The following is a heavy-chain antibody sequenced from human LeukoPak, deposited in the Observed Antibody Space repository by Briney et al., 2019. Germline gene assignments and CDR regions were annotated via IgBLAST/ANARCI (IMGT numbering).Heavy chain of an antibody. Sequence: GGSLRLSCAASGFTFSSYSMNWVRQAPGKGLEWVAVIWYDGSNKYYADSVKGRFTISRDNSKNTLYLQMNSLRAEDTAVYYCAREGYERSLYYDSSGLQDYYYYGMDVWGQGTTVTVSS. CDR1: GFTFSSYS. J-gene: IGHJ6*02. D-gene: IGHD3-22*01. CDR2: IWYDGSNK. CDR3: AREGYERSLYYDSSGLQDYYYYGMDV. V-gene: IGHV3-33*08.